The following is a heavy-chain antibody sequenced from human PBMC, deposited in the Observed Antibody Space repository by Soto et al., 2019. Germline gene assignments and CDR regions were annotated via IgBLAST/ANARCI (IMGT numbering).Heavy chain of an antibody. V-gene: IGHV1-58*01. CDR1: GFTFTSSA. CDR3: SQPAMLGYYGMDV. D-gene: IGHD3-16*01. J-gene: IGHJ6*02. CDR2: IVVGSGNT. Sequence: SVKVSCKASGFTFTSSAVQWVRQARGQRLEWIGWIVVGSGNTDYAQKFQERVTITRDMSTSTAYMELSSLRSEDTAVYYCSQPAMLGYYGMDVWGQGTTVTVSS.